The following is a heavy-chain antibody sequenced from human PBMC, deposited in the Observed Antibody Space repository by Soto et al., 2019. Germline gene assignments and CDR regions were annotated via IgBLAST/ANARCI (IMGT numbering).Heavy chain of an antibody. Sequence: PSETLSLTCTVSGGSISSGDYYWIWIRQPPGKGLEWVGYIYYSGITYYNPSLKSRVTISVDTSKNQFSLKLSSVTAADTAVYYCASHTGTQSPLFDYWGQGTLVTVSS. CDR2: IYYSGIT. CDR1: GGSISSGDYY. D-gene: IGHD1-1*01. CDR3: ASHTGTQSPLFDY. J-gene: IGHJ4*02. V-gene: IGHV4-30-4*01.